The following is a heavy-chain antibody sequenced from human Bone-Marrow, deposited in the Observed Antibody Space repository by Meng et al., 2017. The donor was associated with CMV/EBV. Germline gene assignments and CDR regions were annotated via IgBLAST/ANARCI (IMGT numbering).Heavy chain of an antibody. CDR3: AKGAIAAVPNPMDV. CDR1: GFTFDDYT. V-gene: IGHV3-43*01. Sequence: GESLKISCAASGFTFDDYTMHWVRQAPGKGLEWVSLISWDGGSTYYADSVKGRFTISRDNSKNSLYLQMNSLRTEDTALYYCAKGAIAAVPNPMDVWGQGTTVTGSS. D-gene: IGHD6-13*01. CDR2: ISWDGGST. J-gene: IGHJ6*02.